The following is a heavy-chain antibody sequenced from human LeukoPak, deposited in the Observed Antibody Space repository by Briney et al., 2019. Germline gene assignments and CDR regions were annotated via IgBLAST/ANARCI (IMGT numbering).Heavy chain of an antibody. D-gene: IGHD1-7*01. CDR3: ARVGPELPSYFDY. J-gene: IGHJ4*02. V-gene: IGHV4-59*01. CDR2: IYYSGST. CDR1: GGSISSYY. Sequence: SETLSLTCTVSGGSISSYYWSWIRQPPGKGLEWIGYIYYSGSTNYNPSLKSRVTISVDTSKNQFSLKLSSVTAADTAVYYCARVGPELPSYFDYWGQGTLVTVSS.